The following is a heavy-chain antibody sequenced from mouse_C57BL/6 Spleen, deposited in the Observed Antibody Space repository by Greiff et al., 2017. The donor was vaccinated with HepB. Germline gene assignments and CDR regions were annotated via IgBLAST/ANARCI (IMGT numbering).Heavy chain of an antibody. Sequence: QVQLQQPGAELVKPGASVKLSCKASGYTFTSYWMQWVKQRPGQGLEWIGEIDPSDSYTNYNQKFKGKATLTVDTSSSTAYMQLSSLTSEDSAVYYSARYASSAPDSWGQGTTLSVSS. CDR3: ARYASSAPDS. D-gene: IGHD1-1*01. J-gene: IGHJ2*01. CDR2: IDPSDSYT. V-gene: IGHV1-50*01. CDR1: GYTFTSYW.